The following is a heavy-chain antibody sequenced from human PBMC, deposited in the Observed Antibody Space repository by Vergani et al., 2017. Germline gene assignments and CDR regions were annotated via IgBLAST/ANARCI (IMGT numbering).Heavy chain of an antibody. D-gene: IGHD6-13*01. CDR1: GFTFSSYS. J-gene: IGHJ4*02. Sequence: EVQLLESGGGLVQPGGSLRLSCAASGFTFSSYSMNWVRQAPGKGLEWVSYISSSSSTIYYADSVKGRFTISRDNAKNSLYLQMNSLRAEDTAVYYCASPLAGYSSSLVYGGQGTLVTVSS. CDR3: ASPLAGYSSSLVY. V-gene: IGHV3-48*04. CDR2: ISSSSSTI.